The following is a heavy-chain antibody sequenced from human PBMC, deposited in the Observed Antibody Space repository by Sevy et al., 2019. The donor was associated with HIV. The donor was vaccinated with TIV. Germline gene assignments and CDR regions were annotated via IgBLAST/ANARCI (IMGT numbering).Heavy chain of an antibody. CDR1: GFTFSNYA. J-gene: IGHJ3*02. Sequence: GGSLRLSCAASGFTFSNYAMSWVRQAPGKGLEWVSLISGSGGNSYCADSVKGRFTISRDNSKNTLYLQMNSLRAEDTAVYHCAKDRYCSGGRCPYDAVDIWGQGTMITASS. D-gene: IGHD2-15*01. CDR3: AKDRYCSGGRCPYDAVDI. V-gene: IGHV3-23*01. CDR2: ISGSGGNS.